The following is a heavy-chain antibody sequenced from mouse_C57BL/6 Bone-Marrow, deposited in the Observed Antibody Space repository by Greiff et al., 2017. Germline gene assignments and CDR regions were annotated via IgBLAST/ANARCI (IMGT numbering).Heavy chain of an antibody. V-gene: IGHV3-6*01. CDR1: GYSITSGYY. J-gene: IGHJ1*03. D-gene: IGHD1-1*01. CDR2: ISYDGSN. Sequence: EVQLMESGPGLVKPSQSLSLTCSVTGYSITSGYYWNWIRQFPGNKLEWMGYISYDGSNNYNPSLKNRISITRDTSKNQFFLKLNSVTTEDTATYYCARGDTTVVATDWYFDVWGTGTTVTVSS. CDR3: ARGDTTVVATDWYFDV.